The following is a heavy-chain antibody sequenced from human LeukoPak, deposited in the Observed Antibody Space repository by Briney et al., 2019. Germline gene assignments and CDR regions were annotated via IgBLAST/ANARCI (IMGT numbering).Heavy chain of an antibody. CDR2: INHSGST. D-gene: IGHD3-3*01. V-gene: IGHV4-34*01. CDR3: ARGPRDAIIRFLDY. CDR1: GFTFSSYW. J-gene: IGHJ4*02. Sequence: GSLRLSCAASGFTFSSYWMSWVRQPPGKGLEWIGEINHSGSTNYNPSLKSRVTISVDTSKNQFSLKLSSVTAADTAVYYCARGPRDAIIRFLDYWGQGTLVTVSS.